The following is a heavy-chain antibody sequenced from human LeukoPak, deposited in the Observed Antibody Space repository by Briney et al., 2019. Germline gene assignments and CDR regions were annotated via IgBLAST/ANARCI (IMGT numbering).Heavy chain of an antibody. J-gene: IGHJ3*02. V-gene: IGHV3-21*04. CDR3: AKDIAYYYDSSGYFDAFDI. Sequence: GGSLRLSCAASGFTFTDFYMNWVRQAPGKGLEWVSWISPTSSYTYYADSVKGRFTISRDNAKNSLYLQMNSLRAEDTALYYCAKDIAYYYDSSGYFDAFDIWGQGTMVTVSS. CDR1: GFTFTDFY. CDR2: ISPTSSYT. D-gene: IGHD3-22*01.